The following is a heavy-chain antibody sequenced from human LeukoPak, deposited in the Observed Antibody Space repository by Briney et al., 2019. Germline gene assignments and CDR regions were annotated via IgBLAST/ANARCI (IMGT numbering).Heavy chain of an antibody. J-gene: IGHJ4*02. CDR2: IIPIFGTA. D-gene: IGHD2-2*01. Sequence: ASVKVSCKASGGTFSSYAISWVRQAPGQGLEWMGGIIPIFGTANYAQKFQGRVTITADESTSTAYMELSSLRSEDTAVYYCARDNEYCSSTSCPHYFDYWGQGTLVTVSS. CDR3: ARDNEYCSSTSCPHYFDY. V-gene: IGHV1-69*13. CDR1: GGTFSSYA.